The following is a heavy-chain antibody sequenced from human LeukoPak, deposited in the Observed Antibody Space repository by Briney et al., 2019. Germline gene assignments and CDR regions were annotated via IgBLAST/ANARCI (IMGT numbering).Heavy chain of an antibody. D-gene: IGHD4-17*01. V-gene: IGHV3-7*01. CDR3: AREDYGDYAYAFDI. Sequence: GGSLRLSCAASGFTFSSYWMSWVRQAPGKGLEWVANIKQDGSEKYYVDSVKGRSTISRDNAKNSLYLQMNSLRAEDTAVYYCAREDYGDYAYAFDIWGQGTMVTVSS. J-gene: IGHJ3*02. CDR2: IKQDGSEK. CDR1: GFTFSSYW.